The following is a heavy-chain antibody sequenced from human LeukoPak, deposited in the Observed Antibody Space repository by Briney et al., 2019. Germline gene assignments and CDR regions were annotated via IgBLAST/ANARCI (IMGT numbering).Heavy chain of an antibody. D-gene: IGHD4-17*01. Sequence: EGSLRLSCAASGFTFSSYAMSWVRQAPGKGLEWVSAISGSGGSTYYADSVKGRFTISRDNSKNTLYLQMNSLRAEDTAVYYCAKDGTVTTLIGAFDIWGQGTMVTVSS. CDR2: ISGSGGST. CDR1: GFTFSSYA. J-gene: IGHJ3*02. CDR3: AKDGTVTTLIGAFDI. V-gene: IGHV3-23*01.